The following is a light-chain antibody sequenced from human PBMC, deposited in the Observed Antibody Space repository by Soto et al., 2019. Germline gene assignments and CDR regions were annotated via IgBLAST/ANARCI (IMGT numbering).Light chain of an antibody. CDR2: DAS. CDR3: QQYNSYSQT. J-gene: IGKJ1*01. CDR1: QSISSW. Sequence: DIQMTQSPSTLSASVGDRVTITCRASQSISSWLAWYQQKPGKAPKLLIYDASSLESGVPSRFSGSGSGTEFTLTISSLQPADFATYYCQQYNSYSQTCGQGTKVESK. V-gene: IGKV1-5*01.